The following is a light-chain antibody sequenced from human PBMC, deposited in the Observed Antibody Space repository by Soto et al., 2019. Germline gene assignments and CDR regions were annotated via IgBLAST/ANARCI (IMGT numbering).Light chain of an antibody. Sequence: EIVMTQSPATLSVSPGERATLSGRASQSVSINLAWYQQKPGQAPRLLIYDASNRATGIPARFSGSGSGTDFTLTISSLEPEDFAVYYCQQRSNGRTFGQGTKWIS. CDR3: QQRSNGRT. V-gene: IGKV3-11*01. J-gene: IGKJ1*01. CDR1: QSVSIN. CDR2: DAS.